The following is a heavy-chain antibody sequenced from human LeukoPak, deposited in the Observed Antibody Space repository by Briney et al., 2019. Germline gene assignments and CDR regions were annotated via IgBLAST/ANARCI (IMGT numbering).Heavy chain of an antibody. CDR2: IYPGNSDT. J-gene: IGHJ4*02. D-gene: IGHD6-13*01. Sequence: GESLKISCKGSGYTFTSYWIAWLRQMPGKGLEWMGIIYPGNSDTRYSPSFRGQVTMSVDKSISTAYVQWSGLRASDTAMYCCAKVSGYSIDYWGLGTLVTVSS. CDR1: GYTFTSYW. CDR3: AKVSGYSIDY. V-gene: IGHV5-51*01.